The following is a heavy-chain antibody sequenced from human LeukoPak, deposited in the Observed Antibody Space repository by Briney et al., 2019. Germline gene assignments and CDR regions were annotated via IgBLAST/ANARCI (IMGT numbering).Heavy chain of an antibody. CDR3: AGKYYYDSSGYFYVDY. J-gene: IGHJ4*02. CDR2: IYHSGST. Sequence: SETLSLTCVVSGYSISSGYYWGWIRQSPGKGLEWIGSIYHSGSTYYNPPLKSRVTISVDTSKNQFSLKLSSVTAADTAVYYCAGKYYYDSSGYFYVDYWGQGTLVTVSS. CDR1: GYSISSGYY. V-gene: IGHV4-38-2*01. D-gene: IGHD3-22*01.